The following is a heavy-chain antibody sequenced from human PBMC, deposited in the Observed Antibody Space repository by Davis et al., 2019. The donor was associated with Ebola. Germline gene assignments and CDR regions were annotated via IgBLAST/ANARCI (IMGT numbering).Heavy chain of an antibody. V-gene: IGHV3-53*01. CDR1: GFILSDNY. CDR2: IYRYGRI. J-gene: IGHJ2*01. Sequence: GESPKIPFSAPGFILSDNYISRVRQAPGKGPEWVPVIYRYGRIHYADSLKGRLTIPSDNSKNTLYLQMNSLRAEDTAVYYCAGHASGDFWYFGLWGRGTLVTVSS. CDR3: AGHASGDFWYFGL. D-gene: IGHD4-17*01.